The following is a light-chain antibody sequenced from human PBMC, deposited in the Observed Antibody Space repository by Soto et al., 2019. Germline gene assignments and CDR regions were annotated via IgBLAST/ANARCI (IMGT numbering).Light chain of an antibody. CDR1: QGISSY. V-gene: IGKV1-39*01. Sequence: IQLTKSPSSLSASVGERVTIIWRASQGISSYLAWYQQKQGKXPKLLIYAASTLQSGVPSRFRGSGSGTDLTITISSLQPEDGATDYCQQTYMTPITFCQGTRLEIK. CDR2: AAS. J-gene: IGKJ5*01. CDR3: QQTYMTPIT.